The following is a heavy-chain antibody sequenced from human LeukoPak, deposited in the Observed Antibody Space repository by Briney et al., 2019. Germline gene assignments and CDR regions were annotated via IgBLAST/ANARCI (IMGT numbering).Heavy chain of an antibody. Sequence: ASVKVSCKASGYTFTSYDINWVRQATGQGREGLGLVDPRSGNTGCAQKFQDRVTMTRDTSINTAYMELSSLDFEDTAVYYCARRYSSNWDFDYWGQGTLITVSS. CDR3: ARRYSSNWDFDY. V-gene: IGHV1-8*01. D-gene: IGHD6-13*01. CDR1: GYTFTSYD. J-gene: IGHJ4*02. CDR2: VDPRSGNT.